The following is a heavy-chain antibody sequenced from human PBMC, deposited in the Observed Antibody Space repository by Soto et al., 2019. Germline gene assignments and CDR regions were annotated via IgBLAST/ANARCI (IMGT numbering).Heavy chain of an antibody. D-gene: IGHD2-15*01. CDR3: AKTGIYGLVVAPFDY. V-gene: IGHV3-23*01. CDR1: GFTFSSYA. CDR2: ISGSGGST. Sequence: PVGSLRLSCAASGFTFSSYAVSWVRQAPGKGLEWVSAISGSGGSTYYADSVKGRFTISRDNSKNTLYLQMNRLRAEDTAVYYCAKTGIYGLVVAPFDYWGQGTAVTVSS. J-gene: IGHJ4*02.